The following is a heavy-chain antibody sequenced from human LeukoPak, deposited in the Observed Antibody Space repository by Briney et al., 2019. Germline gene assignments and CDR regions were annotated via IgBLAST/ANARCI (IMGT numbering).Heavy chain of an antibody. CDR1: GGTFSSYA. CDR3: ARSDYDILTGYNQP. V-gene: IGHV1-69*13. D-gene: IGHD3-9*01. CDR2: IIPIFGTA. Sequence: ASVKLSCKASGGTFSSYAISWVRQAPGQGLEWMGGIIPIFGTANYAQKFQGRVTITADEYASTAYMELRILRPAVTDMYYCARSDYDILTGYNQPWGQGTLVTVSS. J-gene: IGHJ5*02.